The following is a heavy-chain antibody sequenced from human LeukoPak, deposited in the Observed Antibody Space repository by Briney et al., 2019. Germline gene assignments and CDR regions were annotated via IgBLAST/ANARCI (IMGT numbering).Heavy chain of an antibody. D-gene: IGHD6-19*01. CDR2: IYYSGST. CDR3: ARYEGWDFDY. J-gene: IGHJ4*02. V-gene: IGHV4-59*01. Sequence: PSETLSLTCTVSGGPISSYYWSWIRQPPGKGLEWIGYIYYSGSTNYNPSLKSRVTISVDTSKNQFSLKLSSVTAADTAVYYCARYEGWDFDYWGQGTLVTVSS. CDR1: GGPISSYY.